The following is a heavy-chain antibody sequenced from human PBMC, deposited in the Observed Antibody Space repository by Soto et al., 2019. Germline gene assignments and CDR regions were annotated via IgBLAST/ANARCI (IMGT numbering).Heavy chain of an antibody. CDR1: GFTFRNYA. Sequence: PGESLKISCAASGFTFRNYAMTWARQAPGKGLEWVSSLLRSGSSAYYADSVRGRFTISSDTSANSLYLQMDNLRAEDTATYYCAKDAISGDGIWLMDSWGQGTVVTVSS. CDR3: AKDAISGDGIWLMDS. J-gene: IGHJ5*02. D-gene: IGHD4-17*01. CDR2: LLRSGSSA. V-gene: IGHV3-23*01.